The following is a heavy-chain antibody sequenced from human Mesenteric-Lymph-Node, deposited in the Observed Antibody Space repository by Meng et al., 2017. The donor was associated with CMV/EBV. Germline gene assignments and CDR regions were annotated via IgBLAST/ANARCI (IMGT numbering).Heavy chain of an antibody. CDR2: IRGSGGST. V-gene: IGHV3-23*01. CDR1: GCTFSNYA. CDR3: AKGVAARPNWYFDL. Sequence: ASGCTFSNYAMSWVRQAPGKGLEWVSAIRGSGGSTYYADSVRGRFTISRDNSKNTLYLQMNSLRADDTAVYYCAKGVAARPNWYFDLWGRGTLVTVSS. D-gene: IGHD6-6*01. J-gene: IGHJ2*01.